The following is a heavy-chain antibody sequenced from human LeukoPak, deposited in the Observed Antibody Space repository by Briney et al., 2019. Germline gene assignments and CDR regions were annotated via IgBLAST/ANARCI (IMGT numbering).Heavy chain of an antibody. CDR1: GFTFNTYS. J-gene: IGHJ4*02. D-gene: IGHD6-6*01. Sequence: PGGSLRLSCAASGFTFNTYSMNWVRQPPGKGLEWIGNINYSGSTYYNPSLKSRVTISVDTSKNQFSLNLSSVTAADTAVYYCARRTGGSSSIDYWGQGSLVTVSS. CDR2: INYSGST. CDR3: ARRTGGSSSIDY. V-gene: IGHV4-39*01.